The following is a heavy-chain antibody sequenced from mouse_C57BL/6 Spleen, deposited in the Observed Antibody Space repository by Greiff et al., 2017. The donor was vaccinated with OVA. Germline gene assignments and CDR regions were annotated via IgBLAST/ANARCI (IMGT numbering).Heavy chain of an antibody. CDR1: GYTFTSYG. Sequence: VKLLESGAELARPGASVKLSCKASGYTFTSYGISWVKQRTGQGLEWIGEIYPRSGNTYYNEKFKGKATLTADKSSSTAYMELRSLTSEDSAVYFCARGDGSSPLAMDYWGQGTSVTVSS. J-gene: IGHJ4*01. CDR2: IYPRSGNT. D-gene: IGHD1-1*01. V-gene: IGHV1-81*01. CDR3: ARGDGSSPLAMDY.